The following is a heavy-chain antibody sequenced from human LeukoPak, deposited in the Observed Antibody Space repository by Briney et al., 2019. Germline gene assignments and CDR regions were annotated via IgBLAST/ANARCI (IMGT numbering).Heavy chain of an antibody. CDR1: GFTFSSYA. D-gene: IGHD3-10*01. J-gene: IGHJ3*02. Sequence: PGGSLRLSCAASGFTFSSYAMSWVRQAPGKGLEWVSAISGSGGSTYYADSVKGRFTISRDNSKNTLYLQMNSLRAEDTAVYYCAKDVNYYGSGSYYKRGPPIWGQGTMVTVSS. V-gene: IGHV3-23*01. CDR2: ISGSGGST. CDR3: AKDVNYYGSGSYYKRGPPI.